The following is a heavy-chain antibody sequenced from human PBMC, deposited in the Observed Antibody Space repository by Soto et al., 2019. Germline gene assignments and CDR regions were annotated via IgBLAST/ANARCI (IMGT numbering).Heavy chain of an antibody. CDR2: ISSSSTI. CDR1: GFTFSSYS. D-gene: IGHD4-17*01. J-gene: IGHJ4*02. Sequence: EVQLVESGGGLVQPGGSLRLSCAASGFTFSSYSMNWVRQAPGKGLEWVSYISSSSTIYYADSVKGRFTISRDNAKNSLYLQMNSLRDEDTAVYYCARDFYGGNSFDYWGQGTLVTVSS. V-gene: IGHV3-48*02. CDR3: ARDFYGGNSFDY.